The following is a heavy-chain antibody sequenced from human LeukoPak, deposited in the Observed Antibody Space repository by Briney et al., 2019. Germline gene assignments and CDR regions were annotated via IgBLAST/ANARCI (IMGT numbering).Heavy chain of an antibody. CDR3: AKEIWFGELFPGPFDY. D-gene: IGHD3-10*01. V-gene: IGHV3-7*01. CDR2: IKNDGTEI. Sequence: GGSLRLSCAASGFTLNYYWMTWVRQAPGRGLEWVANIKNDGTEIYYVDSVKGRFTVSRDNSKSSLFLQMNSLRSEDAAVYYCAKEIWFGELFPGPFDYWGQGTLVTVSS. CDR1: GFTLNYYW. J-gene: IGHJ4*02.